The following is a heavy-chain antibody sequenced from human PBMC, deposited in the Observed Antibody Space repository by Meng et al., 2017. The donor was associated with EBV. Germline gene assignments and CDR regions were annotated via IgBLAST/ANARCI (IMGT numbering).Heavy chain of an antibody. D-gene: IGHD6-19*01. CDR1: GGSFSSHG. Sequence: QVQLVQSGAEVKMPGSSVRVSCKAYGGSFSSHGIAWVRQAPGEGPEWMGGIIPILGTTNYAQKFQGRLTIVADASTTTAYMELNSLRSEDTAVYFCARLCENKRLLAGFDYWGQGTLVNVSS. CDR2: IIPILGTT. J-gene: IGHJ4*02. V-gene: IGHV1-69*01. CDR3: ARLCENKRLLAGFDY.